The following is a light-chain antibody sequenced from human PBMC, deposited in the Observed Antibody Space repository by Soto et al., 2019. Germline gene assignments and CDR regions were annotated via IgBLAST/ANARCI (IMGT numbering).Light chain of an antibody. Sequence: QAVVTQPPSASGAPGQRVTISCSGSDSNVGSTAVNWYQQVPGTAPKLLIYGNSNRPSGVPDRFSGSKSGTSASLAITGLQAEDEADYYCQSYDSSLSGVVFGGGTKLTVL. CDR1: DSNVGSTA. J-gene: IGLJ2*01. CDR2: GNS. V-gene: IGLV1-40*01. CDR3: QSYDSSLSGVV.